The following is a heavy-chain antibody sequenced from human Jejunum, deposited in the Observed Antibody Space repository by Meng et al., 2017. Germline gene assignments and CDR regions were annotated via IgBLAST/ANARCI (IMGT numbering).Heavy chain of an antibody. CDR2: IHYSGGT. CDR3: ARATAGNSEYFQN. D-gene: IGHD4-23*01. CDR1: GGSMNSAGHY. J-gene: IGHJ1*01. V-gene: IGHV4-31*03. Sequence: QGQRPASGPGLVKPAQTLSLTCTVSGGSMNSAGHYWSWIRQDPGKGLEWIGYIHYSGGTYYNPSLKSRVTISVDTSKNQFSLKLNSVSAADTAVYYCARATAGNSEYFQNWGQGTLVTVSS.